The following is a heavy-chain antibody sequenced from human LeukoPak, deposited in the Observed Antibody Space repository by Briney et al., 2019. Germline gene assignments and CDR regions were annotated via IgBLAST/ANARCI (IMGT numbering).Heavy chain of an antibody. CDR3: ARAAVVPAAGYYYYYYGMDV. CDR2: INAGNGNT. D-gene: IGHD2-2*01. J-gene: IGHJ6*04. V-gene: IGHV1-3*01. CDR1: GYTFTSYA. Sequence: ASVKVFCKASGYTFTSYAMHWVRQAPGQRLEWMGWINAGNGNTKYSQKFQGRVTITRDTSASTAYMELSSLRPEDTAVYYCARAAVVPAAGYYYYYYGMDVWGKGTTVTVSS.